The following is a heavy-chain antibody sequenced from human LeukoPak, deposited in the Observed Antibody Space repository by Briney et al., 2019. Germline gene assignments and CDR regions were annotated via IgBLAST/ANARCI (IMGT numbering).Heavy chain of an antibody. CDR3: ARSLTGDYFDY. V-gene: IGHV4-59*12. D-gene: IGHD1-14*01. CDR2: IYYSGST. J-gene: IGHJ4*02. CDR1: GGSMSTYY. Sequence: SETLSLTCTVSGGSMSTYYWSWFRQPPEKGLEWIGYIYYSGSTNYSPSLKSRVTISVDTSKNQSSLKLSSVTAADTAVYYCARSLTGDYFDYWGQGTLVTVSS.